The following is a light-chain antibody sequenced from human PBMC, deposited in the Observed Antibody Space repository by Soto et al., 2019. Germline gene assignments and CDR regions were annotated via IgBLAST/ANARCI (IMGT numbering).Light chain of an antibody. V-gene: IGKV1-39*01. J-gene: IGKJ1*01. CDR1: QSISTY. Sequence: DIQMTQSPSSLSASVGDRVTITCRASQSISTYLNWYQHKPGKAPKFLIYGASSLQSGVPSRFSGSGSGTDFTLTISSLQPEDFATYYCQQSDSTPLTFGPGTKLEIK. CDR2: GAS. CDR3: QQSDSTPLT.